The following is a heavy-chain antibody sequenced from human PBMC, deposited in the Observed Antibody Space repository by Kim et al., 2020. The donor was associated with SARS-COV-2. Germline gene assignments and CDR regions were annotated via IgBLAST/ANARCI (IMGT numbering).Heavy chain of an antibody. D-gene: IGHD3-10*01. CDR2: MHYSGRA. CDR1: GGSLSPYY. CDR3: ARFQHGSGSYLDPFDI. Sequence: SETLSLTCTVSGGSLSPYYWSWIRQPPGKGLEWIGYMHYSGRANYSPSLKSRDAISVDTSKNHFSLNLTSVTAADTAKYFCARFQHGSGSYLDPFDIWGQGTLVTVSS. J-gene: IGHJ3*02. V-gene: IGHV4-59*01.